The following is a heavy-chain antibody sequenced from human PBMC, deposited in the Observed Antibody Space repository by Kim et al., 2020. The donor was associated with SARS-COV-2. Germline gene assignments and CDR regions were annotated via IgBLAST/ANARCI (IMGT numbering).Heavy chain of an antibody. CDR2: IIPIFGTA. V-gene: IGHV1-69*13. D-gene: IGHD3-3*01. CDR1: GGTFSSYA. Sequence: SVKVSCKASGGTFSSYAISWVRQAPGQGLEWMGGIIPIFGTANYAQKFQGRVTITADESTSTAYIELSSLRSEDTAVYYCARVPDVGIFGVVITSRYYYYGMDVWGQGTTVTVSS. J-gene: IGHJ6*02. CDR3: ARVPDVGIFGVVITSRYYYYGMDV.